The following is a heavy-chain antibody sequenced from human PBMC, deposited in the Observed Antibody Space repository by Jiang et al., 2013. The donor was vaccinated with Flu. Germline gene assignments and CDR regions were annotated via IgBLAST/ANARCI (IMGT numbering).Heavy chain of an antibody. V-gene: IGHV5-51*01. CDR1: GYSFTTYW. J-gene: IGHJ1*01. Sequence: LVESGVEVKKPGESLKISCKGSGYSFTTYWIGWVRQMPGKGLEWMGIIYPHDSDTRYGPSFEGQVTFSVDKSISTAYLQWSSLRASDTAMYYCAKHGRNYNYNDFEHWGQGTLVTVSP. CDR3: AKHGRNYNYNDFEH. D-gene: IGHD5-24*01. CDR2: IYPHDSDT.